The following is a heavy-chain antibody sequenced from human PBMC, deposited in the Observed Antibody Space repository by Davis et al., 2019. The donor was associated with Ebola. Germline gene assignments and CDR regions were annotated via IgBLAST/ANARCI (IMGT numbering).Heavy chain of an antibody. CDR1: GFTFSSYA. Sequence: GESLKISCVASGFTFSSYAMHWVRQAPGKGLEWVAVISYDGSNKYYADSVKGRFTISRDNSKNTLYLQMNSLRAEDTAVYYCARDRGYCTNGVCYASRDLGYYYGMDVWGQGTTVTVSS. CDR2: ISYDGSNK. D-gene: IGHD2-8*01. CDR3: ARDRGYCTNGVCYASRDLGYYYGMDV. V-gene: IGHV3-30*04. J-gene: IGHJ6*02.